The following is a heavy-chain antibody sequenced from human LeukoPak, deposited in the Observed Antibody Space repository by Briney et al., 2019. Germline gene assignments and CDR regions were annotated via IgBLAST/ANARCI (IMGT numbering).Heavy chain of an antibody. Sequence: PGGSLRLSCAASGFTVSSNYMSWVRQAPGKGLEWVSSISSSSSYIYYADSVKGRFTISRDNAKNSPYLQMNSLRAEDTAVYYCARDPGYSGSYSGDYWGQGTLVTVSS. CDR1: GFTVSSNY. V-gene: IGHV3-21*01. J-gene: IGHJ4*02. CDR2: ISSSSSYI. CDR3: ARDPGYSGSYSGDY. D-gene: IGHD1-26*01.